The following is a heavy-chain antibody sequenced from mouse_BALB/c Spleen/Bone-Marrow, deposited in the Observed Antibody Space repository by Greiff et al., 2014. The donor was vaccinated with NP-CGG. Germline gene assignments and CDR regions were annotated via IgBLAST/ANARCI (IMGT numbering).Heavy chain of an antibody. D-gene: IGHD1-1*01. CDR3: ARIFYYGRGYFDY. CDR2: IDPANGYT. V-gene: IGHV14-3*02. CDR1: GFTFKDTY. J-gene: IGHJ2*01. Sequence: VQLQQSGAELVKPGASVKLSCTASGFTFKDTYMHWVKQRPEQGLEWIGKIDPANGYTKYNQKFKGKATLTADTSSNTAYLQLSSLTSEDTAVYYCARIFYYGRGYFDYWGQGTTLTVSS.